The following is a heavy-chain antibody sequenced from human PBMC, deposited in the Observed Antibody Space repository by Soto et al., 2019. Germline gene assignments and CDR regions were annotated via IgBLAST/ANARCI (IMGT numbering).Heavy chain of an antibody. CDR3: ARDQGVAAARLTWFGP. V-gene: IGHV4-4*07. D-gene: IGHD6-13*01. CDR1: GASMNSYH. J-gene: IGHJ5*02. Sequence: KPSETLSLTCTVSGASMNSYHWSWIRQPAGKGLEWIGHIHSSGSTNYNPSLKSRVTMSVDTSKNQFSLRLMSLTAADTAVYYCARDQGVAAARLTWFGPRREESLVPVSS. CDR2: IHSSGST.